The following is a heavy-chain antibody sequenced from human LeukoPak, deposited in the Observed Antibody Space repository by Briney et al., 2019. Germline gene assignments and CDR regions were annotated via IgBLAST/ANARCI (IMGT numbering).Heavy chain of an antibody. CDR1: GYTFTDYY. CDR3: ATVWEWELLRAFDY. Sequence: GASVKVSCQASGYTFTDYYIHWVRQAPGQGLEWMGWINPNSAVTNYAQKFQGRVTMTRDTSISTAYMELSRLRSEDTAVYYCATVWEWELLRAFDYWGQGTLVTVSS. CDR2: INPNSAVT. J-gene: IGHJ4*02. D-gene: IGHD1-26*01. V-gene: IGHV1-2*02.